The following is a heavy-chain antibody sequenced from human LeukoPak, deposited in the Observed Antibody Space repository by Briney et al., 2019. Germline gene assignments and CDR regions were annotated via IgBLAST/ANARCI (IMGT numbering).Heavy chain of an antibody. Sequence: ASVKVSCKASGYTFTGYYMHWVRQAPGQGLEWMGWINPNSGGTNYAQKFQGRVTMTRDTSISTAYMELSRLRSDDTAVYYCARDLRSWYGSYYYHYMDVWGKGTTVTVSS. CDR3: ARDLRSWYGSYYYHYMDV. J-gene: IGHJ6*03. CDR1: GYTFTGYY. D-gene: IGHD6-13*01. V-gene: IGHV1-2*02. CDR2: INPNSGGT.